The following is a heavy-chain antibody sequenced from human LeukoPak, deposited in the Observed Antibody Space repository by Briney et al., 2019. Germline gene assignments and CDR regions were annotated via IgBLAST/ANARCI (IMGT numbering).Heavy chain of an antibody. CDR3: ASRDGYYFDY. D-gene: IGHD5-24*01. CDR2: IGGSGGST. V-gene: IGHV3-23*01. Sequence: GGSLRLSCAASGFTFSSYAMSWVRQAPGKGLEWVSAIGGSGGSTYYADSVKGRFTISRDNSKNTLYLQMNSLRAEDTAVYYCASRDGYYFDYWGQGTLVTVSS. J-gene: IGHJ4*02. CDR1: GFTFSSYA.